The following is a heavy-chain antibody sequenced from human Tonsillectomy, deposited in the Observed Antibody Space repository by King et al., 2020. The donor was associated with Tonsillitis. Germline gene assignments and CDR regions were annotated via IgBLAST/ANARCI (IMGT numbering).Heavy chain of an antibody. CDR3: ARTYSGYDCQETACWFDP. CDR2: IYPGDSDT. D-gene: IGHD5-12*01. CDR1: GYSFTSYW. V-gene: IGHV5-51*01. Sequence: VQLVESGAEVKKPGESLKISCKGSGYSFTSYWIGWVRQMPGKGLEWMGIIYPGDSDTRYSPSFQGQVTISADKSISTAYLQWSSLKASDTAMYYCARTYSGYDCQETACWFDPWGQGTLVTVSS. J-gene: IGHJ5*02.